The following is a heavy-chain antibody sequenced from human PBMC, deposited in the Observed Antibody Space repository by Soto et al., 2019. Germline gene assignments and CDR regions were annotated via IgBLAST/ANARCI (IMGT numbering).Heavy chain of an antibody. V-gene: IGHV1-69*13. D-gene: IGHD3-9*01. CDR1: GGTFSSYA. Sequence: GASVKVSCKASGGTFSSYAISWVRQAPGQGLEWMGGIIPIFGTANYAQKFQGRVTITADESTSTAYMELSSLRSEDTAVYYCAYGLVNHVYYYYYYGMDVWGQGTTVTVSS. CDR2: IIPIFGTA. CDR3: AYGLVNHVYYYYYYGMDV. J-gene: IGHJ6*02.